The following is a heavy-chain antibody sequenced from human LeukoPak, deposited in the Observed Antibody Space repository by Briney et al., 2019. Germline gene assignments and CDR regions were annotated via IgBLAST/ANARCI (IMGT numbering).Heavy chain of an antibody. D-gene: IGHD2-21*01. CDR1: GYTFTSYD. V-gene: IGHV1-8*01. CDR2: MNPNSGNT. Sequence: ASVTVSFKASGYTFTSYDINWVRQATGQGLEWMGWMNPNSGNTGYAQKLQGRVTMTRDTSISTAYMELSSLACEDTAVYYCARVPSYDGGEGFYFYGLDVWGHGTTVTVSS. CDR3: ARVPSYDGGEGFYFYGLDV. J-gene: IGHJ6*02.